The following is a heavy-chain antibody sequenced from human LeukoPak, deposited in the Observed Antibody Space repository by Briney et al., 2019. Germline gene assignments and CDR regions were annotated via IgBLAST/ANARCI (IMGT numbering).Heavy chain of an antibody. J-gene: IGHJ3*02. CDR2: IYYSGST. CDR3: AREIVVPDDAFDI. CDR1: GGSISSSNW. Sequence: SETLSLTCAVSGGSISSSNWWSWVRQPPGKGLEWIGYIYYSGSTNYNPSLKSRVTISVDTSKNQFSLKLSSVTAADTAVYYCAREIVVPDDAFDIWGQGTMVTVSS. D-gene: IGHD3-22*01. V-gene: IGHV4-4*02.